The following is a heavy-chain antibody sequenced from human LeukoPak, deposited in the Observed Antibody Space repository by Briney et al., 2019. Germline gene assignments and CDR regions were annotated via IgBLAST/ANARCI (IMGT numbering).Heavy chain of an antibody. J-gene: IGHJ6*03. Sequence: ASVKVSCKASGGTFSSYAISWVRQAPGQGLEWMGGIIPIFGTANYAQKFQGRVTITADESTSTAYMELSSLRSEDTAVYYCARGPTTHYYYYYMDVWGKGTTVTVSS. V-gene: IGHV1-69*13. CDR3: ARGPTTHYYYYYMDV. CDR2: IIPIFGTA. CDR1: GGTFSSYA. D-gene: IGHD4-11*01.